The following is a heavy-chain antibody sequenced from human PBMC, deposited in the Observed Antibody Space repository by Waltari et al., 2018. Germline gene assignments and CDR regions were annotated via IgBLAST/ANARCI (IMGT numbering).Heavy chain of an antibody. CDR2: LYATGSP. CDR3: ARAITAAGSIHEGFHH. D-gene: IGHD6-13*01. V-gene: IGHV4-4*07. CDR1: GDSLSSYY. Sequence: QVQLQESGPGLVKPSETLSLTCTVSGDSLSSYYWSWIRQPAGKGLVWIGRLYATGSPNYNPSLRSRVSMSVDKSKSLFSLTLTSVTAADTAIYSCARAITAAGSIHEGFHHWGQGTLVPVSS. J-gene: IGHJ1*01.